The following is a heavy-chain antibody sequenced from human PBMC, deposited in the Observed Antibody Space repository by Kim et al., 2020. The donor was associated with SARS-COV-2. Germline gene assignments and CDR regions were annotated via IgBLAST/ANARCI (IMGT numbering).Heavy chain of an antibody. D-gene: IGHD3-10*01. Sequence: GGSLRLSCAASGFTFSSYSMNWVRQAPGKGLEWVSSISSSSSYIYYADSVKGRFTISRDNAKNSLYLQMNSLRAEDTAVYYCARRGGGGVFTMVRGVSSSGSNYYYYGMDVWGQGTTVTVSS. CDR1: GFTFSSYS. V-gene: IGHV3-21*01. CDR2: ISSSSSYI. CDR3: ARRGGGGVFTMVRGVSSSGSNYYYYGMDV. J-gene: IGHJ6*02.